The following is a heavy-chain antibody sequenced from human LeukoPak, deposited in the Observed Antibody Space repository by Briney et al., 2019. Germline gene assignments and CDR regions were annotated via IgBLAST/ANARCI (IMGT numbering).Heavy chain of an antibody. CDR1: GGSISSYY. D-gene: IGHD5/OR15-5a*01. V-gene: IGHV4-59*01. J-gene: IGHJ3*02. CDR2: IYYSGST. CDR3: ARLSSGDAFDI. Sequence: PSETLSLTCTVSGGSISSYYWSWIRQPPGKGLEWIGYIYYSGSTNYNPSLKSRVTISVDTSKNQFSQKLSSVTAADTAVYYCARLSSGDAFDIWGQGTMVTVSS.